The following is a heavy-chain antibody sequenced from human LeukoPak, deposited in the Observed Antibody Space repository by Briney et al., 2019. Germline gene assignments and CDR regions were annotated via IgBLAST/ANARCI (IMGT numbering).Heavy chain of an antibody. V-gene: IGHV7-4-1*02. D-gene: IGHD3-22*01. CDR3: ARPAIPTRYYDSSGYYYYFDY. Sequence: ASMKVSCKASGYTFTSYAMNWVRQAPGQGLEWMGWINTNTGNPTYAQGFTGRFVFSLDTSVSTAYLQISSLKAEDTAVYYCARPAIPTRYYDSSGYYYYFDYWGQGTLVTVSS. J-gene: IGHJ4*02. CDR1: GYTFTSYA. CDR2: INTNTGNP.